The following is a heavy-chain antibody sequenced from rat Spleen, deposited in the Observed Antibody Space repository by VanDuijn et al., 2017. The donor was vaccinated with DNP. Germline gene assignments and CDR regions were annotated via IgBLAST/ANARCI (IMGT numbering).Heavy chain of an antibody. D-gene: IGHD1-9*01. J-gene: IGHJ4*01. V-gene: IGHV5S13*01. CDR3: ARGNYGYNYYYAMDA. CDR2: ISTSGGST. CDR1: GFTFSNYD. Sequence: EVQLVESGGGLVQPGRSLKLSCAASGFTFSNYDMAWVRQAPAKGLEWVASISTSGGSTYYRDSVKGRFTISRDNAQNTLYLQMGKLGSEDTAIYYCARGNYGYNYYYAMDAWGQGTAVTVSS.